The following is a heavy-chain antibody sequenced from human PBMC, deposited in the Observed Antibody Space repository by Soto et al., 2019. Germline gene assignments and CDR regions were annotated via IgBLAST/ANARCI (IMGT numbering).Heavy chain of an antibody. CDR3: ARVYCSTTSCYINGMDV. D-gene: IGHD2-2*02. V-gene: IGHV4-38-2*01. Sequence: SETLSLTCAVSGYSITSGYRWGWIRQPPGKGLEWIGNTQNSGTTYYNPSLKSRVTISIERSKNQISLRLSSVTAADTAVYFCARVYCSTTSCYINGMDVWGQGTTVTVS. J-gene: IGHJ6*02. CDR1: GYSITSGYR. CDR2: TQNSGTT.